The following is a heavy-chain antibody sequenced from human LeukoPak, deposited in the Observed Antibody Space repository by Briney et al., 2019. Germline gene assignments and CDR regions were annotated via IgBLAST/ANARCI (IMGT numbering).Heavy chain of an antibody. D-gene: IGHD1-7*01. CDR1: RYTYINYD. Sequence: GASVKVSCQASRYTYINYDMMWVGPATGQGLAWMGWMNSNTGNTGYQQRLQGRGTKTRDTHRRPGNMDMSNRGSEATTVCYCMRGRGGTLDRGYMELWGRGSRVSVSS. V-gene: IGHV1-8*01. CDR2: MNSNTGNT. J-gene: IGHJ4*02. CDR3: MRGRGGTLDRGYMEL.